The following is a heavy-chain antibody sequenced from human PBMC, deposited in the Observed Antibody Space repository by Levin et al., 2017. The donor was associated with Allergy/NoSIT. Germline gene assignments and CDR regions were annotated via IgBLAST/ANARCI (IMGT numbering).Heavy chain of an antibody. CDR3: ASRGSFDH. V-gene: IGHV3-30*03. Sequence: GGSLRLSCSASGLSFSDYGMHWVRQAPDSGLEWVTLITSDGTYKFYADSVKGRFIVSRDNSRNLLYLQLNSLRPEDTAVYYCASRGSFDHWGQGTLVTVSS. CDR2: ITSDGTYK. J-gene: IGHJ4*02. D-gene: IGHD3-10*01. CDR1: GLSFSDYG.